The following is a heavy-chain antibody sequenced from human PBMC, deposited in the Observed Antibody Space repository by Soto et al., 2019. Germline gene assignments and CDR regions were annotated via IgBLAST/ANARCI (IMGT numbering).Heavy chain of an antibody. Sequence: ASVKVSCKASGGTFSSYAISWVRQAPGQGLEWMGGIIPIFGTANYAQKFQGRVTITADKSTSTAYMELSSLRSEDTAVYYCARSSGWYEAIDYWGQGTLVTVS. D-gene: IGHD6-19*01. CDR3: ARSSGWYEAIDY. J-gene: IGHJ4*02. CDR2: IIPIFGTA. CDR1: GGTFSSYA. V-gene: IGHV1-69*06.